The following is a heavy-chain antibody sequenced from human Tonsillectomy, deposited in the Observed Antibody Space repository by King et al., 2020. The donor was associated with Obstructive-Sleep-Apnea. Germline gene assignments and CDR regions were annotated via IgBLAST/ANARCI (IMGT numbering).Heavy chain of an antibody. D-gene: IGHD2-2*01. V-gene: IGHV4-59*01. CDR3: ARAVAVPAVDYYYYGMDV. Sequence: QLQESGPGLVKPSETLSLTCTVSGGSISSYYWSWIRPPPGKGLEWIGYIYYSGSTNYNPSLKSRVTISVDTSKNQFSLKLSSVTAADTAVYYCARAVAVPAVDYYYYGMDVWGQGTTVTVSS. CDR1: GGSISSYY. CDR2: IYYSGST. J-gene: IGHJ6*02.